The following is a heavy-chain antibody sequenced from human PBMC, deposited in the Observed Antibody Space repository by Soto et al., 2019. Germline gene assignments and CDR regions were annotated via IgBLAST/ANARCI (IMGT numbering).Heavy chain of an antibody. CDR1: GFTFSSYS. Sequence: PGGSLRLSCAASGFTFSSYSMNWVRQAPGKGLEWVSSISSSSSYIYYADSVKGRFTISRDNAKNSLYLQMNSLRAEDTAVYYCARAPVKYSYGLNWFDPWGQGTLVTVSS. CDR3: ARAPVKYSYGLNWFDP. CDR2: ISSSSSYI. J-gene: IGHJ5*02. D-gene: IGHD5-18*01. V-gene: IGHV3-21*03.